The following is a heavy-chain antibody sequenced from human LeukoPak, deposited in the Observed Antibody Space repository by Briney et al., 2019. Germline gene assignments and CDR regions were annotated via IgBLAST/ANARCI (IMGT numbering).Heavy chain of an antibody. D-gene: IGHD3-3*01. CDR2: IKQDGSEK. CDR3: ARVSPLYDFWSHGY. J-gene: IGHJ4*02. Sequence: GGSLRLSCAASGFTFSSYWMSWVRQAPGKGLEWVANIKQDGSEKYYVDSVKGRFTISRDNAKNSLYLQMNSLRAEDTAVYYCARVSPLYDFWSHGYWGQGTLVTVSS. V-gene: IGHV3-7*03. CDR1: GFTFSSYW.